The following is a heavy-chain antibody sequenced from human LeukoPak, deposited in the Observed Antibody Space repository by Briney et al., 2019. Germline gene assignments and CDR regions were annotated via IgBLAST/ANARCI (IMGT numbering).Heavy chain of an antibody. J-gene: IGHJ4*02. CDR1: GFTFSSYS. CDR3: ARAGDYRDFVRY. Sequence: GGSLRFSCAASGFTFSSYSMNWVRQAPGKGLEWVSSISSSSSYIYYADSVKGRFTISRDNAKNSLYLQMNSLRAEDTAVYYCARAGDYRDFVRYWGQGTWSPSPQ. V-gene: IGHV3-21*01. CDR2: ISSSSSYI. D-gene: IGHD4-17*01.